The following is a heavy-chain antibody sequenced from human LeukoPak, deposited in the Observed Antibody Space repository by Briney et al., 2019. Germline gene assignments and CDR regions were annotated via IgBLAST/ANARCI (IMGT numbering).Heavy chain of an antibody. V-gene: IGHV4-34*01. CDR3: ATTYIAVAGKGPYNWFDP. CDR2: INHSGST. J-gene: IGHJ5*02. CDR1: GGSFSGYY. Sequence: PSETLSLTCAVYGGSFSGYYWSWIRQPPGKGLEWIGEINHSGSTNYNPSLKSRVTISVDTSKNQFSLKLSSVTVADTAVYYCATTYIAVAGKGPYNWFDPWGQGTLVSVSS. D-gene: IGHD6-19*01.